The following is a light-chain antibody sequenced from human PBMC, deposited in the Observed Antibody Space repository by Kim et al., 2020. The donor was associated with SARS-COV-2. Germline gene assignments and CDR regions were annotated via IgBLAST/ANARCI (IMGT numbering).Light chain of an antibody. CDR2: GAS. J-gene: IGKJ5*01. Sequence: ASIGDRVTITCQASQYITKYLNWYQQKPGQAPKLLISGASILAAGVPSRFSGSGSGTDFTFTITSLQPEDIATYYCQQYEILPLTFGQGTRLEIK. V-gene: IGKV1-33*01. CDR3: QQYEILPLT. CDR1: QYITKY.